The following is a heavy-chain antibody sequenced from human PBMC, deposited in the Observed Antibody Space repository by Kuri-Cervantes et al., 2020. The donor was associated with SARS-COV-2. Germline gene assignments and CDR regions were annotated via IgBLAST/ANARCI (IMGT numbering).Heavy chain of an antibody. J-gene: IGHJ3*02. CDR3: ARDDSSNDAFDI. CDR1: GGSISSGDYY. CDR2: IYYSGST. D-gene: IGHD6-13*01. V-gene: IGHV4-61*08. Sequence: GSLRLSCTVSGGSISSGDYYWSWIRQPPGKGLEWIGYIYYSGSTNYNPSLKSRVTISVDTSKNQFSLKLSSVTAADTAVYYCARDDSSNDAFDIWGQGTMVTVSS.